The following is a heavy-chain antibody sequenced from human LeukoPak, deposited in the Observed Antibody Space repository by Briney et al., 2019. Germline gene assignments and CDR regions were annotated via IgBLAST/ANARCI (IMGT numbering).Heavy chain of an antibody. CDR3: ASYSSSSDYYYYYYMDV. Sequence: SVKVSCKASGYTFTNYGISWVRQAPGQGLEWMGGIIPIFGTANYAQKFQGRVTITADKSTSTAYMELSSLRSEDTAVYYCASYSSSSDYYYYYYMDVWGKGTTVTVSS. D-gene: IGHD6-6*01. CDR1: GYTFTNYG. CDR2: IIPIFGTA. J-gene: IGHJ6*03. V-gene: IGHV1-69*06.